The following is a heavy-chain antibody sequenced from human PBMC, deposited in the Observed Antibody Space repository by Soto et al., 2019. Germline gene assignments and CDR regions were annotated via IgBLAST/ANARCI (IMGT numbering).Heavy chain of an antibody. D-gene: IGHD3-16*01. CDR2: ISYDGSNR. CDR3: XXXGRIPTSSVDY. CDR1: GFTFSYYG. V-gene: IGHV3-30*03. Sequence: GGSLRLSCAASGFTFSYYGLHWVRHAPGKGLEWVAGISYDGSNRYYGDSVKGRFSISRDNPNNTLYLQMNSLRDEDTAVYYCXXXGRIPTSSVDYWGQGARVTVSS. J-gene: IGHJ4*02.